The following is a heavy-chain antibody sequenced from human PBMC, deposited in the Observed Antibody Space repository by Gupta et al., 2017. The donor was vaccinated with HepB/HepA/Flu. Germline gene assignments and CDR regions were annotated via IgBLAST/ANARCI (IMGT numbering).Heavy chain of an antibody. Sequence: EVQLVESGGGLVKPGGSLRLSCAASGFTFSNAWMSWVRQAPGKGLEWVGRIKSKTDGGTTDYAAPVKGRFTISRDDSKNTLYLQMNSLKTEDTAVYYCTTGVAVTMIVVVRDYWGQGTLVTVSS. CDR3: TTGVAVTMIVVVRDY. J-gene: IGHJ4*02. D-gene: IGHD3-22*01. CDR1: GFTFSNAW. CDR2: IKSKTDGGTT. V-gene: IGHV3-15*01.